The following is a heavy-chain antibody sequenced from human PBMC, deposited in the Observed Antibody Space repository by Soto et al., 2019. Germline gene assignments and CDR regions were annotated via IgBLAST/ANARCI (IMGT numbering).Heavy chain of an antibody. CDR3: ASGTTAGDYAYYYYYGMDV. D-gene: IGHD4-17*01. CDR1: GYPLTSYA. CDR2: INAGNGNT. Sequence: XPVKVACKASGYPLTSYAMHWGRQAPGQRLEWMGWINAGNGNTKYSQKFQCRVTITRDTSASTAYMELSSLRSEDTAVYYCASGTTAGDYAYYYYYGMDVWGQGTTVTVSS. J-gene: IGHJ6*02. V-gene: IGHV1-3*01.